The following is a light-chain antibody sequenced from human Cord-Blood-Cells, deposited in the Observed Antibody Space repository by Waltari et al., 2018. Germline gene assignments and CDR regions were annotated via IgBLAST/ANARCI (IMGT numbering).Light chain of an antibody. J-gene: IGKJ2*01. Sequence: DIQMTQPPSTLSASVGDRVTITGRASQSISSGLAWYQQKPGKAPKLLIYKASSLESGVPSRYSGSGSGTEFTLTISSLQPDDFATYYCQQYNSYPVTFGQGTKLEIK. CDR2: KAS. CDR1: QSISSG. CDR3: QQYNSYPVT. V-gene: IGKV1-5*03.